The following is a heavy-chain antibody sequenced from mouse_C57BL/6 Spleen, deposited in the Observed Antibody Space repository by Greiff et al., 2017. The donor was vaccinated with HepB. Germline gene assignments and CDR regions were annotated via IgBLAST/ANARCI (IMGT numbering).Heavy chain of an antibody. CDR3: ARGGYLYFDY. D-gene: IGHD2-2*01. Sequence: VQLQQSGPELVKPGASVKISCKASGYTFTDYYMNWVKQSHGKSLEWIGDINPNNGGTSYNQKFKGKATLTVDKSSSTAYMELRSLTSEDSAVYYCARGGYLYFDYWGQGTTLTVSS. CDR1: GYTFTDYY. CDR2: INPNNGGT. V-gene: IGHV1-26*01. J-gene: IGHJ2*01.